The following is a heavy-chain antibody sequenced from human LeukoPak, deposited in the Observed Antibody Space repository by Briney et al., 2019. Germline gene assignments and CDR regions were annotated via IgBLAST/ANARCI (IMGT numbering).Heavy chain of an antibody. D-gene: IGHD3-22*01. CDR3: ARHVPPHCYDSSGSNFDY. CDR1: GGSISSSSYS. Sequence: SETLSLTCTVSGGSISSSSYSWGWIRQPPGKGLEWIASIYYSGSTYYNPSRKSRVTISVDTSKNQFSLRLSSVTAADTAVYYCARHVPPHCYDSSGSNFDYWGQGTLVTVSS. CDR2: IYYSGST. J-gene: IGHJ4*02. V-gene: IGHV4-39*01.